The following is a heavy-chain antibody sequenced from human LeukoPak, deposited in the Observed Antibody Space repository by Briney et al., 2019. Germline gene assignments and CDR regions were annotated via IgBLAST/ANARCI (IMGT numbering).Heavy chain of an antibody. CDR2: INPSGGST. J-gene: IGHJ4*02. CDR3: ARAGDSSSWSNSFDY. D-gene: IGHD6-13*01. V-gene: IGHV1-46*01. CDR1: GYTFPSYF. Sequence: ASVKVSCKASGYTFPSYFMHWVRQAPGQGLEWMGIINPSGGSTSYAQKFQGRVTMTRDASTSTVYMELSSLRSEDTAVYYCARAGDSSSWSNSFDYWGQGTLVTVSS.